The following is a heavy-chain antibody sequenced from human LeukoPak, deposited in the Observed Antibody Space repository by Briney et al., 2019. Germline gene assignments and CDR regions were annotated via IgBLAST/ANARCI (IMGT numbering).Heavy chain of an antibody. CDR3: ARVTSYYYDSSGYYCFDY. CDR1: GYTFTSYG. Sequence: GASVKVSCKASGYTFTSYGISWGRQAPGQGLEWLGWISAYNGNTNYAQKLQGRVTMTTDTSTSTAYMELRSLRSDDTAVYYCARVTSYYYDSSGYYCFDYWGQGTLVTVSS. V-gene: IGHV1-18*01. D-gene: IGHD3-22*01. CDR2: ISAYNGNT. J-gene: IGHJ4*02.